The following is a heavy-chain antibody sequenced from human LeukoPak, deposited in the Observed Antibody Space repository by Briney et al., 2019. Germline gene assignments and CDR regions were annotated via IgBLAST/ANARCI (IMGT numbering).Heavy chain of an antibody. CDR3: ASHVEMATINVGYFDY. D-gene: IGHD5-24*01. Sequence: SETLSLTCAVYGGSFSGYYWSLIRQPPGKGLEWIGEINHSGSTNYNPSLKSRVTIAVDTSKNQFSLKLSSVTAADTAVYYCASHVEMATINVGYFDYWGQGTLVTVSS. V-gene: IGHV4-34*01. J-gene: IGHJ4*02. CDR1: GGSFSGYY. CDR2: INHSGST.